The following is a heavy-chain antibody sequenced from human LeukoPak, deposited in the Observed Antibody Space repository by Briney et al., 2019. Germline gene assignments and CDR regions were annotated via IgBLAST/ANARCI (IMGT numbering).Heavy chain of an antibody. V-gene: IGHV1-3*01. CDR2: INAGNGNT. D-gene: IGHD6-13*01. J-gene: IGHJ4*02. CDR3: ARLPLAAAGQGG. Sequence: ASVKVSCKASGYTFTSYAMHWVRQAPGQRLEWMGWINAGNGNTKYSQKFQGRVTITRDTSASTAYMELSSLRSEDTAVYYCARLPLAAAGQGGWGQGTLVTVSS. CDR1: GYTFTSYA.